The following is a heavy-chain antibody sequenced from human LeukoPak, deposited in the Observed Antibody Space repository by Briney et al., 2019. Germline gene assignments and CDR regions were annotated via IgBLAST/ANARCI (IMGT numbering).Heavy chain of an antibody. J-gene: IGHJ3*02. V-gene: IGHV4-34*01. CDR2: INHGGST. CDR1: GGSFSGYY. D-gene: IGHD1-26*01. Sequence: SETLSLTCAVYGGSFSGYYWSWIRQPPGKGLEWIGEINHGGSTNYNPSLKSRVTISVDTSKNQFSLKLSSVTAADTAVYYCARVVGPIADAFDIWGQGTMVTVSS. CDR3: ARVVGPIADAFDI.